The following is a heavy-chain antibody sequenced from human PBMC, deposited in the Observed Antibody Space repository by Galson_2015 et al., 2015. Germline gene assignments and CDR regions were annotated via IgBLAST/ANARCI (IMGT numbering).Heavy chain of an antibody. CDR1: GYTFTSYG. CDR2: ISAYNGNT. D-gene: IGHD2-2*01. Sequence: SVKVSCKASGYTFTSYGISWARQAPGQGLEWMGWISAYNGNTNYAQKLQGRVTMTTDTSTSTAYMELRSLRSDDTAVYYCARDLPQVYCSSTSCTPGWFDPWGQGTLVTVSS. CDR3: ARDLPQVYCSSTSCTPGWFDP. V-gene: IGHV1-18*01. J-gene: IGHJ5*02.